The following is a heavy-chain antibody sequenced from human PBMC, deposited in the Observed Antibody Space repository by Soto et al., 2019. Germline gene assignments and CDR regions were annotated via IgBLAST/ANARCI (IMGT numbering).Heavy chain of an antibody. Sequence: GGSLRLSCAASGFTFSSYAMSWVRQAPGKGLEWVSAISGSGGSTYYADSVKGRFTISRDNSKNTLYLQMNSLRAEDTAVYYCATYYYDSSGNFDYWGQGTLVTVSS. CDR1: GFTFSSYA. CDR3: ATYYYDSSGNFDY. D-gene: IGHD3-22*01. V-gene: IGHV3-23*01. CDR2: ISGSGGST. J-gene: IGHJ4*02.